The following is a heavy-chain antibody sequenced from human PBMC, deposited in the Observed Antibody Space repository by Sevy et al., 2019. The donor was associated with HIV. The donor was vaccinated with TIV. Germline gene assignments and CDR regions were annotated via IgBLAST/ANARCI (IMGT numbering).Heavy chain of an antibody. CDR3: ARGGGVYDFWSGYFYYFDY. V-gene: IGHV4-59*01. CDR2: IYYSGST. J-gene: IGHJ4*02. Sequence: SETLSLTCTVSGGSIISYYWSWIRQPPGKGLEWIGYIYYSGSTNYNPSLKSRVTISVDTSKNQFSLKLSSVTAADTAVYYCARGGGVYDFWSGYFYYFDYWGQGTLVTVSS. CDR1: GGSIISYY. D-gene: IGHD3-3*01.